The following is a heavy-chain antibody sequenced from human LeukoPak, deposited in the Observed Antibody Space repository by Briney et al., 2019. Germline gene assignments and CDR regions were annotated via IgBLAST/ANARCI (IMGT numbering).Heavy chain of an antibody. J-gene: IGHJ6*02. CDR1: GYTFTSYY. CDR2: IIPILGIA. Sequence: GASVKVSCKASGYTFTSYYMHWVRQAPGQGLEWMGRIIPILGIANYAQKFQGRVTITADKSTSTAYMELSSLRSEDTAVYYCARDKYMSSSNYGMDVWGQGTTVTVSS. V-gene: IGHV1-69*04. CDR3: ARDKYMSSSNYGMDV. D-gene: IGHD6-13*01.